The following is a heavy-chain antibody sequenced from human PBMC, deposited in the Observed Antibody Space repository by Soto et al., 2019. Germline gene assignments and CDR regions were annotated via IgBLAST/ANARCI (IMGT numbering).Heavy chain of an antibody. V-gene: IGHV3-48*03. D-gene: IGHD3-22*01. CDR1: GFTFSSYE. Sequence: GSLRLSCAASGFTFSSYEMNWVRQAPGKGLEWVSYISSSGSTIYYADSVKGRFTISRDNAKNSLYLQMNSLRAEDTAVYYCARTPGDNTYYYDSSGSRRGFDYWGQGTLVTVSS. J-gene: IGHJ4*02. CDR2: ISSSGSTI. CDR3: ARTPGDNTYYYDSSGSRRGFDY.